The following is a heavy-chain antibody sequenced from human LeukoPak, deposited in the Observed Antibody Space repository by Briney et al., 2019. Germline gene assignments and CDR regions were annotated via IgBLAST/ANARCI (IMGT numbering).Heavy chain of an antibody. J-gene: IGHJ4*02. Sequence: SETLSLTCIVSGGSISSGDYYWHWIRQPPGKGLERIGYIYYSGSTYYNPSLKSRLTIPVATSKNQFSLRLSSVTAADTAVYYCARVAVVAARPGSVDYWGQGTLVTVSS. CDR1: GGSISSGDYY. CDR2: IYYSGST. V-gene: IGHV4-30-4*08. D-gene: IGHD6-6*01. CDR3: ARVAVVAARPGSVDY.